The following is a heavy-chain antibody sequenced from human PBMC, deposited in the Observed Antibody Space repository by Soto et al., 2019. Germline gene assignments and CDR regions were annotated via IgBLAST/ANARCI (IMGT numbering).Heavy chain of an antibody. J-gene: IGHJ6*02. CDR1: GGTFSSYA. V-gene: IGHV1-69*13. D-gene: IGHD2-2*01. CDR2: IIPIFGTA. Sequence: ASVKVSCKASGGTFSSYAISWVRQAPGQGLEWMGGIIPIFGTANYAQKFQGRVTITADESTSTAYMELSSLRSEDTAVYYCARGAAGQLPHYRSGMDVWGQGTTVTVSS. CDR3: ARGAAGQLPHYRSGMDV.